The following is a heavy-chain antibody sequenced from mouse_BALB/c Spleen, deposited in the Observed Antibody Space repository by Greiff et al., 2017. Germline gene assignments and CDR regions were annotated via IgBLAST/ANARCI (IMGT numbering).Heavy chain of an antibody. CDR1: GYAFTNYL. CDR2: INPGSGGT. Sequence: VQLQQSGAELVRPGTSVKVSCKASGYAFTNYLIEWVKQRPGQGLEWIGVINPGSGGTNYNEKFKGKATLTADKSSSTAYMQLSSLTSDDSAVYFCARVYRYDDVYFDYWGQGTTLTVSS. V-gene: IGHV1-54*01. D-gene: IGHD2-14*01. CDR3: ARVYRYDDVYFDY. J-gene: IGHJ2*01.